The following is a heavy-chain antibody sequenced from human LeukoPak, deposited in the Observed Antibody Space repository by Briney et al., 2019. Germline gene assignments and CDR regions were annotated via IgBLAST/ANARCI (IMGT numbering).Heavy chain of an antibody. Sequence: SGPALVRPTQTLTLTCTFSGFSLSRSGMRVSWIPQPPGKALEWLARIDWDDHKFYSTSLKTRLTISKDTSKNQVVLTMTNMDPVDTATYYCARIDDSSGYYYDYWGQGTLVTVSS. V-gene: IGHV2-70*04. CDR3: ARIDDSSGYYYDY. D-gene: IGHD3-22*01. J-gene: IGHJ4*02. CDR1: GFSLSRSGMR. CDR2: IDWDDHK.